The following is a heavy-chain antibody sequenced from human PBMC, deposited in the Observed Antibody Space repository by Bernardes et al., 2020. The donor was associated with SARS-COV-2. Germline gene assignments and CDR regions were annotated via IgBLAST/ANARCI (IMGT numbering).Heavy chain of an antibody. D-gene: IGHD5-18*01. Sequence: SGPTLVKPTQTLTLTCTFSGFSLSTSGVGVGWIRQPPGKALEWLAPIYWDDDKRYSPSLKSRLTITKDTSKNQVVLTMTNMDPVDTATYYCAHRTAFPYYYGMDVWGQGTTVTVSS. J-gene: IGHJ6*02. CDR2: IYWDDDK. CDR1: GFSLSTSGVG. CDR3: AHRTAFPYYYGMDV. V-gene: IGHV2-5*02.